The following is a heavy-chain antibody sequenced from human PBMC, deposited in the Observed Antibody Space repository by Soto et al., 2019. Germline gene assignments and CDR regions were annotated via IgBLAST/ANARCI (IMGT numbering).Heavy chain of an antibody. J-gene: IGHJ6*02. CDR1: GFTFSSYS. D-gene: IGHD6-19*01. Sequence: EVQLVESGGGLVKPGGSLRLSCAASGFTFSSYSMNWVRQAPGKGLEWVSSISSSSSYIYYADSVKGRFTISRDNTKNSLYLQMNSLRAEDTAVYYCARDKGTAVAGFRYYYYGMDVWGQGTTVTVSS. CDR3: ARDKGTAVAGFRYYYYGMDV. CDR2: ISSSSSYI. V-gene: IGHV3-21*01.